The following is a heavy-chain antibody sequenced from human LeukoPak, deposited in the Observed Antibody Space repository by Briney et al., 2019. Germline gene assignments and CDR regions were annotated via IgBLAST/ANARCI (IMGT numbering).Heavy chain of an antibody. V-gene: IGHV1-46*01. CDR3: ARADRYCSSTSCYRDYYYYYGMDV. CDR1: GYTFTSYY. CDR2: INPSGGST. D-gene: IGHD2-2*01. Sequence: ASVKVSCKASGYTFTSYYMHWVRQAPGQGLEWMGIINPSGGSTSYAQKFQGRVTMTRNTSISTAYMELSSLRSEDTAVYYCARADRYCSSTSCYRDYYYYYGMDVWGQGTTVTVSS. J-gene: IGHJ6*02.